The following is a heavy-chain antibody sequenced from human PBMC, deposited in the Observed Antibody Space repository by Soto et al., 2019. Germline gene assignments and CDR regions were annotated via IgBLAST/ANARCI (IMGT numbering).Heavy chain of an antibody. CDR3: ARRIAVAGTYDH. Sequence: PGGSLRLSCAASGFTFNSYWMHWVRQVPGKRLECVSRIDGDGTTTHYADSVKGRFTISRDNAKNTLYLQMNSLRAEDSAVYLCARRIAVAGTYDHWGQGTLVTVSS. CDR2: IDGDGTTT. J-gene: IGHJ4*02. CDR1: GFTFNSYW. V-gene: IGHV3-74*01. D-gene: IGHD6-19*01.